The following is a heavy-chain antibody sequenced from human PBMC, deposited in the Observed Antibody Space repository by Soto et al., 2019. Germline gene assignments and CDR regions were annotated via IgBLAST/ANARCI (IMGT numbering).Heavy chain of an antibody. CDR1: GDSISSSRW. Sequence: SETLSLTCDVSGDSISSSRWWTWVRQPPGKVLEWIGDSFHTGSTNYNPSLKSRVTISVDTSKNQFSLKLSSVTAADTAVYYCARRRDAYTFFDYWGQGTLVTVSS. J-gene: IGHJ4*02. D-gene: IGHD2-2*01. CDR2: SFHTGST. V-gene: IGHV4-4*02. CDR3: ARRRDAYTFFDY.